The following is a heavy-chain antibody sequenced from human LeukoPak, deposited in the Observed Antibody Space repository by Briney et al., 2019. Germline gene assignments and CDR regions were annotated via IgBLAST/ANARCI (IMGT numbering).Heavy chain of an antibody. D-gene: IGHD3-10*01. CDR3: ASNPVTMVRTMDV. V-gene: IGHV4-61*02. J-gene: IGHJ6*03. CDR1: GDSISSGDYY. CDR2: ISSSGST. Sequence: SETLSLTCTVSGDSISSGDYYWSWIRQPAGKGLEWIGRISSSGSTNYDPSLKSRVTISVDTSKNQFSLKLSSVTAADTAVYYCASNPVTMVRTMDVWGKGTTVTISS.